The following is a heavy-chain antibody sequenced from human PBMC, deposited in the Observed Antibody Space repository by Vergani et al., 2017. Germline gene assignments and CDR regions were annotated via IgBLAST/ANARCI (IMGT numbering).Heavy chain of an antibody. CDR2: IIPIFGTA. CDR1: EGPFSSYA. Sequence: QVQLVQSGAEVKKPGSSGKVSGKASEGPFSSYAISGVRQAPGQGLEWMGGIIPIFGTANYAQKFQGRVTITADKSTSTAYMELSSLRSEDTAVYYCARVVVRGARYFDYWGQGTLVTVSS. CDR3: ARVVVRGARYFDY. D-gene: IGHD3-10*01. J-gene: IGHJ4*02. V-gene: IGHV1-69*06.